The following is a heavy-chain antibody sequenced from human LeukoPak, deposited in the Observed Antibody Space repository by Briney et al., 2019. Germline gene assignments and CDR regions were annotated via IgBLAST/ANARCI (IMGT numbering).Heavy chain of an antibody. CDR1: GFTLRDYW. V-gene: IGHV3-7*01. CDR2: IKLHGSVK. CDR3: GGWGLYSY. D-gene: IGHD2-21*02. Sequence: GGSLRLSCAPSGFTLRDYWMNCVRQAPGEGLEWVAHIKLHGSVKLHVDSVEGRFTLSRDNVSNSLLLQMSCAKVEGTAVYYCGGWGLYSYWGQGTLVTVSS. J-gene: IGHJ4*02.